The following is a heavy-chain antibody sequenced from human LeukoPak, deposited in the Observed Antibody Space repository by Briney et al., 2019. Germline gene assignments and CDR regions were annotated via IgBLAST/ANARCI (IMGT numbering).Heavy chain of an antibody. Sequence: SETLSLTCAVYGGSFSGYYWSWIRQSPGKGLEWIGYIYYSGSTNYNPSLKSRVTISVDTSKNQFSLKLSSVTAADTAVYYCARSEFVELSVWYFDLWGRGTLVTVSS. CDR1: GGSFSGYY. D-gene: IGHD3-10*01. J-gene: IGHJ2*01. CDR3: ARSEFVELSVWYFDL. V-gene: IGHV4-59*01. CDR2: IYYSGST.